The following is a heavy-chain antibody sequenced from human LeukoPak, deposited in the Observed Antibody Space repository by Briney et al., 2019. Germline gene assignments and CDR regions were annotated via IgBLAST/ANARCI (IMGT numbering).Heavy chain of an antibody. J-gene: IGHJ4*02. CDR1: GFTFSSYA. CDR2: INPDGDGM. CDR3: AAWTDRGYSY. V-gene: IGHV3-7*01. Sequence: PGGSLRLSCAASGFTFSSYAMSWVRQAPGKGLEWVANINPDGDGMRFVDSVKGRFTMSRDNAQSSLHLQMNSLRVEDTAFYYCAAWTDRGYSYWGQGVLVTVSS. D-gene: IGHD5-12*01.